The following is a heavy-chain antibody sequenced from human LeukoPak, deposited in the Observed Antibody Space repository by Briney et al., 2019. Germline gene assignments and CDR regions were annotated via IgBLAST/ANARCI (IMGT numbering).Heavy chain of an antibody. J-gene: IGHJ6*03. CDR3: ARGYGDYNRYYYYMDV. V-gene: IGHV4-59*12. CDR2: IYYSGST. D-gene: IGHD4-17*01. CDR1: GDSISSYY. Sequence: SETLSLTCTVSGDSISSYYWNWIRQPPGKGLEWIGYIYYSGSTNYNPSLKSRVTISVDTSKNQFSLKLSSVTAADTAVYYCARGYGDYNRYYYYMDVWGKGTTVTVSS.